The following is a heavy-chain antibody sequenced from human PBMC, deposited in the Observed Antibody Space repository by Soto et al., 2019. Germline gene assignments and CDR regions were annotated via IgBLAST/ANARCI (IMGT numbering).Heavy chain of an antibody. CDR3: ASSDYYGSASH. Sequence: TSETLSLTCTVSGVPISTYYWSWIRQPPGKGLEWIGYIYYSGSTNYNPSLKSRVTISINTSKYQFSLQLNSVTAADTAVYYCASSDYYGSASHWGQGTQVTVSS. D-gene: IGHD3-10*01. CDR1: GVPISTYY. V-gene: IGHV4-59*01. J-gene: IGHJ4*02. CDR2: IYYSGST.